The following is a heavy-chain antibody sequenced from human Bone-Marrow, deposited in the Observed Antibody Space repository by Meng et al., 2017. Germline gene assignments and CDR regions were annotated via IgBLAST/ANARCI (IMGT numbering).Heavy chain of an antibody. V-gene: IGHV4-4*02. D-gene: IGHD6-19*01. J-gene: IGHJ4*02. CDR2: IYHSGST. CDR1: GGSISSSNW. CDR3: ASFPPPGKQWLVTDY. Sequence: QVQLQESGPGLVKPSGTLSLTCAVSGGSISSSNWWSWVRQPPGKGLEWIGEIYHSGSTNYNPSLKSRVTISVDKSKNQFSLKLSSVAAADTAVYYCASFPPPGKQWLVTDYWGQGTLVTVSS.